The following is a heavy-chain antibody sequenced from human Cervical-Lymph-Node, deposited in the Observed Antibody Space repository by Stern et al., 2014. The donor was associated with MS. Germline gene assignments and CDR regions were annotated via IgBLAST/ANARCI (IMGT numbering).Heavy chain of an antibody. CDR3: AKASNSARYYYYYGMDV. CDR2: ISWNSGSI. J-gene: IGHJ6*02. Sequence: EVQLLESGGGLVQPGRSLRLSCAASGFTFDDYAMHWVRQAPGKGLEWVSGISWNSGSIGYADSVKGRFTISRDNAKNSLYLQMNSLRAEDTALYYCAKASNSARYYYYYGMDVWGQGTTVTVSS. D-gene: IGHD1-26*01. CDR1: GFTFDDYA. V-gene: IGHV3-9*01.